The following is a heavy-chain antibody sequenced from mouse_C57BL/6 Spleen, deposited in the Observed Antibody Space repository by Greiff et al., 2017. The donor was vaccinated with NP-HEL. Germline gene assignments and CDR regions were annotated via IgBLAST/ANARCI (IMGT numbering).Heavy chain of an antibody. J-gene: IGHJ1*03. Sequence: QVKLQQSGAELARPGASVKLSCKASGYTFTSYGISWVKQRTGQGLEWIGEIYPRSGNTYYNEKFKGKATLTADKSSSTAYMELRSLTSEDSAVYFCARSDGYYWYFDVWGTGTTVTVSS. D-gene: IGHD2-3*01. CDR1: GYTFTSYG. CDR3: ARSDGYYWYFDV. V-gene: IGHV1-81*01. CDR2: IYPRSGNT.